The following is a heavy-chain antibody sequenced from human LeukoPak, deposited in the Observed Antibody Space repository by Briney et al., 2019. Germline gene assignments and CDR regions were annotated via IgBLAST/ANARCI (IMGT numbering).Heavy chain of an antibody. CDR3: ARAVPSRQAIDY. V-gene: IGHV3-30*03. CDR1: GFTFSRHS. J-gene: IGHJ4*02. Sequence: GGSLRLSCAASGFTFSRHSINWVRQAPGKGLDWVAVVSFHGTDKFYADSVKGRFTISRDNSKNTLYLQMNSLIPEDTAVYYCARAVPSRQAIDYWGQGTLVTVSS. CDR2: VSFHGTDK.